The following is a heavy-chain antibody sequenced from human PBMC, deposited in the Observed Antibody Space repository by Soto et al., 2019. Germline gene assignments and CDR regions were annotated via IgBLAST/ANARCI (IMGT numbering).Heavy chain of an antibody. CDR2: IIPIFGTA. CDR3: ARESLTTIFGVVSPPMDV. Sequence: SVKVSCTASGGPFSSYAISWVRHAPGQGLEWMGGIIPIFGTANYAQKFQGRVTITADESTSTAYMELRSLRSEDTAVYYCARESLTTIFGVVSPPMDVWGQGTTVTVSS. CDR1: GGPFSSYA. D-gene: IGHD3-3*01. V-gene: IGHV1-69*13. J-gene: IGHJ6*02.